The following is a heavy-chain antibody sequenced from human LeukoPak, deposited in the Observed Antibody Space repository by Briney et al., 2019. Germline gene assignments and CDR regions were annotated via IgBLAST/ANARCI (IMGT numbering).Heavy chain of an antibody. V-gene: IGHV3-48*02. CDR3: AREAYYDSSGYSH. J-gene: IGHJ4*02. CDR1: GFTFSSYS. Sequence: GGSLRLSCAASGFTFSSYSMNWVRQAPGKGLEWVSYISSSSSTIYCADSVKGRFTISRDNAKNSLYLQMNSLRDEDTAVYYCAREAYYDSSGYSHWGQGTLVTVSS. D-gene: IGHD3-22*01. CDR2: ISSSSSTI.